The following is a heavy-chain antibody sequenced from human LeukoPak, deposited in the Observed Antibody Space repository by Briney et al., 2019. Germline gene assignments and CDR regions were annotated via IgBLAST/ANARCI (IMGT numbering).Heavy chain of an antibody. CDR1: GFTFSSYA. J-gene: IGHJ3*02. CDR3: ARSREGSGAFDI. Sequence: PGGFLRLSCAASGFTFSSYAMHWVRQAPGKGLEWVAVISYDGSNKYYADSVKGRFTISRDNSKNTLYLQMNSLRAEDTAVYYCARSREGSGAFDIWGQGTMVTVSS. D-gene: IGHD3-10*01. V-gene: IGHV3-30-3*01. CDR2: ISYDGSNK.